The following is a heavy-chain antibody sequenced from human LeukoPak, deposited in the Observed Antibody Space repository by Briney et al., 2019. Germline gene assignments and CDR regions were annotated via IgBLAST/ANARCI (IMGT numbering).Heavy chain of an antibody. Sequence: GGSLRLSCAASGFAFSDNWMHWVRQAPGKGLEWVSAINSDGSSINYADSVQGRFTISRDDAKNMLYLQMDSLRAEDTSVYYCTSPPSIAVADPFDSWGQGTLVTVSS. CDR3: TSPPSIAVADPFDS. CDR1: GFAFSDNW. J-gene: IGHJ4*02. V-gene: IGHV3-74*01. CDR2: INSDGSSI. D-gene: IGHD6-19*01.